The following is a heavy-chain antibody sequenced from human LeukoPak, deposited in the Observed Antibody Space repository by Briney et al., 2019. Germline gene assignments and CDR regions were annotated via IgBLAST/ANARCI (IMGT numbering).Heavy chain of an antibody. CDR1: GGSISSYY. V-gene: IGHV4-4*07. CDR2: IYTSGST. J-gene: IGHJ4*02. Sequence: PSETLSLTCTVSGGSISSYYWSWIRQPAGKGLEWIRRIYTSGSTNYNPSLKSRVTISVDTSKNQFSLKLSSVTAADTAVYYCASGLRYFDLYYWGQGTLVTVSS. D-gene: IGHD3-9*01. CDR3: ASGLRYFDLYY.